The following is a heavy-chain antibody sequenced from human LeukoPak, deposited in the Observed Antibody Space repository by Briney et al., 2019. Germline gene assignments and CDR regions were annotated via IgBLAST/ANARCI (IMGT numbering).Heavy chain of an antibody. Sequence: GGPLRLSCAASGFSFNSYWMSWVRQAPGKGLEWVANIKQDGSEKYYVDSVRGRFTISRDNAKNSLYLQMNGLRAEDTAIYYCASAREWQVQNAPFDYWGQGTLVTVSS. CDR3: ASAREWQVQNAPFDY. J-gene: IGHJ4*02. V-gene: IGHV3-7*01. CDR2: IKQDGSEK. CDR1: GFSFNSYW. D-gene: IGHD6-19*01.